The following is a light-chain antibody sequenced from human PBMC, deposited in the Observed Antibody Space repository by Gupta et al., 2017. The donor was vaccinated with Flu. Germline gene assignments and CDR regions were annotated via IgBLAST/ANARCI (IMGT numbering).Light chain of an antibody. CDR2: DVS. CDR3: CSYAGSNTWV. V-gene: IGLV2-11*03. Sequence: TTAVGGRGPVVSGYKTCACPHSRPRTSDLLMIYDVSQRPSGVPDRFSGSKSGNTASLTISGLEAEDEADYYCCSYAGSNTWVFGGGTKLTVL. CDR1: GPVVSGYKT. J-gene: IGLJ3*02.